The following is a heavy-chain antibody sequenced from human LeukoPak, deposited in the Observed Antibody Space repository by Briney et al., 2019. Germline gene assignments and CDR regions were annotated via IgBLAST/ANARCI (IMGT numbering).Heavy chain of an antibody. V-gene: IGHV3-23*01. D-gene: IGHD6-13*01. CDR2: IDGSGGTT. J-gene: IGHJ6*01. CDR1: GSTFSSYA. CDR3: ANAGRDSSSTISCGMDV. Sequence: GGSLRLSCAASGSTFSSYAMSWVRQAPGKGLEWVSAIDGSGGTTYYADSVKGRFTISRDNSKNTLYPQMNSLRAEDTAVYYCANAGRDSSSTISCGMDVWGQGTTVTVSS.